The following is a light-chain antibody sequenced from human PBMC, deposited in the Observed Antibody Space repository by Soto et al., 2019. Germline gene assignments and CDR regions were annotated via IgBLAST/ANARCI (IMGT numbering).Light chain of an antibody. CDR1: SSDVGGYNY. Sequence: SALTQPPSASGSFLQGVTISYTGTSSDVGGYNYVSWYQQHPGKAPKLMIYEVSERPSGVPDRFSGSKSGNTASLTVSGLQADDEADYYCSSYSGTNYHYVFGTGTKVTVL. CDR2: EVS. J-gene: IGLJ1*01. CDR3: SSYSGTNYHYV. V-gene: IGLV2-8*01.